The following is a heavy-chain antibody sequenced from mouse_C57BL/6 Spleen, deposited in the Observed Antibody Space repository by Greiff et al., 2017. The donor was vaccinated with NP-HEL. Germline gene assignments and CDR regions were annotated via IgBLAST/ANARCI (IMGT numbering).Heavy chain of an antibody. V-gene: IGHV1-18*01. CDR1: GYTFTDYN. Sequence: EVQRVESGPELVKPGASVKIPCKASGYTFTDYNMDWVKQSHGKSLEWIGDINPNNGGTIYNQKFKGKATLTVDKSSSTAYMELRSLTSEDTAVYYCARNDGYSSWFAYWGQGTLVTVSA. D-gene: IGHD2-3*01. CDR3: ARNDGYSSWFAY. CDR2: INPNNGGT. J-gene: IGHJ3*01.